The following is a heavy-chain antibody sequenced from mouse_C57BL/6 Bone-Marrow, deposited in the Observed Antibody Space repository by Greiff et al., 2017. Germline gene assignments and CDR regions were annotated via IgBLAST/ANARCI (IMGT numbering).Heavy chain of an antibody. CDR1: GYTFTSYG. Sequence: LLESGAELARPGASVKLSCKASGYTFTSYGISWVKQRTGRGLEWIGEIYPRSGNTYYNEKFKGKATLTADKSSSTAYMELRSLTSEDSAVYFCAREVYYYGSSPYYYAMDYWGQGTSVTVSS. V-gene: IGHV1-81*01. CDR2: IYPRSGNT. CDR3: AREVYYYGSSPYYYAMDY. J-gene: IGHJ4*01. D-gene: IGHD1-1*01.